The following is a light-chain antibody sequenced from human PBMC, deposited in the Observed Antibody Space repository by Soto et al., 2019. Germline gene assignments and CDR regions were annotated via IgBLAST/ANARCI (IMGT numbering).Light chain of an antibody. V-gene: IGLV2-14*01. Sequence: QSALTQPASVSGSPGQSITISCTGTSSDVGGYNYVSWYQHHPGKAPQLMIYEVNNRPSGVSNRFSGSKSGNTASLTISGLQAEDDADYYCSSYTSISTYVFGSGTKLTVL. CDR1: SSDVGGYNY. J-gene: IGLJ1*01. CDR3: SSYTSISTYV. CDR2: EVN.